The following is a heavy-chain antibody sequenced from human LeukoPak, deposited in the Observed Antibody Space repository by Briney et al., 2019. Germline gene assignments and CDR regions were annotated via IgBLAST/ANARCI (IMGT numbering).Heavy chain of an antibody. J-gene: IGHJ4*02. V-gene: IGHV3-53*01. Sequence: PGGSLRLSCAASGFTVSSNYMSWVRQAPGKGLEWVSVIYSGGSTYYADSVKGRFTISRDNSKNTLYLQMSSLRAEDTAVYYCAKGEQWLVLTVFDYWGQGTLVAVSS. D-gene: IGHD6-19*01. CDR1: GFTVSSNY. CDR3: AKGEQWLVLTVFDY. CDR2: IYSGGST.